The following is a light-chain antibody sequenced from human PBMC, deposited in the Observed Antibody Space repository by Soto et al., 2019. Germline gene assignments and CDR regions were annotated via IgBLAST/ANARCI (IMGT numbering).Light chain of an antibody. V-gene: IGLV2-23*01. CDR3: CSYAGSSTL. CDR1: SSDVGSYNL. Sequence: QSALTQPASVSGSPGQSITISCTGTSSDVGSYNLVSWYQQHPGKAPKLMIYEGSKRPSGVSNRFSGSKSGNTASLTISGLQAEDEADYYCCSYAGSSTLFGGGTKPPS. CDR2: EGS. J-gene: IGLJ2*01.